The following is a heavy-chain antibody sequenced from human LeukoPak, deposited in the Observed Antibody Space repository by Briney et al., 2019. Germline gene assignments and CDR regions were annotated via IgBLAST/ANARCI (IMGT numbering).Heavy chain of an antibody. J-gene: IGHJ4*02. CDR2: IRGDDYT. D-gene: IGHD3-3*01. CDR3: ARSGRRDEYYDFWSGQIDY. CDR1: GFTFSTYA. Sequence: GGSLRLSCAASGFTFSTYAMSWVRQAPGKGLEWVSTIRGDDYTYYADSVKGRFTISRDNPKNTLSLQMDSLRAEDTAVYHCARSGRRDEYYDFWSGQIDYWGQGILVTVSS. V-gene: IGHV3-23*01.